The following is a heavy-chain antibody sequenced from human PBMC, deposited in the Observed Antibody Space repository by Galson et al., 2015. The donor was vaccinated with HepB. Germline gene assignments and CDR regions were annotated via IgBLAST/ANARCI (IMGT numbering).Heavy chain of an antibody. CDR1: GFTFSSYA. CDR2: ISYDGSNK. CDR3: ARDKGDYGDYAKIPKDY. D-gene: IGHD4-17*01. J-gene: IGHJ4*02. Sequence: SLRLSCAASGFTFSSYAMHWVRQAPGKGLEWVAVISYDGSNKYYADSVKGRFTISRDNSKNTLYLQMNSLRAEDTAVYYCARDKGDYGDYAKIPKDYWGQGTLVTVSS. V-gene: IGHV3-30-3*01.